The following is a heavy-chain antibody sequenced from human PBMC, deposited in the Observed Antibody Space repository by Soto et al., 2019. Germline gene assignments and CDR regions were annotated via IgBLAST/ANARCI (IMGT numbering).Heavy chain of an antibody. CDR3: AKGGPRRPPFDY. V-gene: IGHV3-30*18. J-gene: IGHJ4*02. Sequence: QVQLVESGGGVVQPGRSLRLSCAASGFTFSSYGMHWVRQAPGKGLEWVAVISYDGSNKYYADSVKGRFTISRDNSKNTLYLQMDSLRAEDTAGYFWAKGGPRRPPFDYLGQGTLVTVSS. CDR2: ISYDGSNK. CDR1: GFTFSSYG.